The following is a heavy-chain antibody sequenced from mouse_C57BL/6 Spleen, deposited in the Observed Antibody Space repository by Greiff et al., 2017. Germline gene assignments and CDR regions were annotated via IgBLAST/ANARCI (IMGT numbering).Heavy chain of an antibody. CDR3: ASRPHYYGSSPFAY. D-gene: IGHD1-1*01. J-gene: IGHJ3*01. CDR2: IYPSDSET. V-gene: IGHV1-61*01. Sequence: VQLQQPGAELVRPGSSVKLSCKASGYTFTSYWMDWVKQRPGQGLEWIGNIYPSDSETHYNQKFKDKATLTVDKSSSTAYMQLSSLTSEDSAVYYCASRPHYYGSSPFAYWGQGTLVTVSA. CDR1: GYTFTSYW.